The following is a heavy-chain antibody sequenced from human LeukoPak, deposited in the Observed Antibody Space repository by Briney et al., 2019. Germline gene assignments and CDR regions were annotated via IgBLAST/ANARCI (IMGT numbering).Heavy chain of an antibody. V-gene: IGHV1-2*02. Sequence: ASVKVSCKASGYTFTGYYMHWVRQAPGQGLEWMGWINPNSGGTNYAQKFQGRVTMTRDTPISTAYMELSRLRSDDTAVYYCARDLTSGDIVVVVAADYGMDVWGQGTTVTVSS. J-gene: IGHJ6*02. CDR3: ARDLTSGDIVVVVAADYGMDV. CDR1: GYTFTGYY. D-gene: IGHD2-15*01. CDR2: INPNSGGT.